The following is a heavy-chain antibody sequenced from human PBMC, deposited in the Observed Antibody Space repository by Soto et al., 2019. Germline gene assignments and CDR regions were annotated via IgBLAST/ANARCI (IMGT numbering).Heavy chain of an antibody. CDR3: ARGGHVGVVTAALDN. J-gene: IGHJ4*02. Sequence: QVQLMQSGAEVKKPGASVKVSCKASGDTFTEYYIHWVRQAPGQGLEWMGTVNPSGGHTTYAQHVLGRVTMTRDTATSTLYLELTSLTPADTAVSYCARGGHVGVVTAALDNWGQGTLVTVSS. D-gene: IGHD2-21*02. CDR1: GDTFTEYY. V-gene: IGHV1-46*01. CDR2: VNPSGGHT.